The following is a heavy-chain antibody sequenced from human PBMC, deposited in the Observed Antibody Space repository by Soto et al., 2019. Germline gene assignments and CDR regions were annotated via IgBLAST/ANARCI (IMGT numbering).Heavy chain of an antibody. CDR1: GFTFSDHY. D-gene: IGHD1-1*01. Sequence: EVQLVESGGGLVQPGGSLRLSCAVSGFTFSDHYMDWVRQPPGKGLEWVGRSRNRTKSYTTDYAASVKGRFTISRDDSKNSLYLQMNSLKIEDTAVYYCTRATDWGWGQGTLVTVSS. V-gene: IGHV3-72*01. J-gene: IGHJ4*02. CDR3: TRATDWG. CDR2: SRNRTKSYTT.